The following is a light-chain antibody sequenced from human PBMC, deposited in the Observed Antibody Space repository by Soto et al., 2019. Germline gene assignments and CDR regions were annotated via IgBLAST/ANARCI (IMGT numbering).Light chain of an antibody. Sequence: EIGLTQSPATLSLTPGERATLSCRASQSVRSFLAWYQQKPGQAPRLLIYDSSNRATGIPARFSGSGSGTDFTLTISGLEPEDFAVYYCQQRSNWLIFGGGTKVEIK. CDR2: DSS. V-gene: IGKV3-11*01. CDR1: QSVRSF. J-gene: IGKJ4*01. CDR3: QQRSNWLI.